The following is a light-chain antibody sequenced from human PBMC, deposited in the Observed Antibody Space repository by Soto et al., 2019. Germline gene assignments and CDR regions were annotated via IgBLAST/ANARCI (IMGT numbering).Light chain of an antibody. CDR2: GAS. CDR1: QSVSSN. CDR3: QQYNNWPWT. V-gene: IGKV3-15*01. J-gene: IGKJ1*01. Sequence: EIVMTQSPATLSVSPGERATLSCRTSQSVSSNLAWYQQKPGQAPRLLIYGASTRATGIPARFSGSGSGTEFTLTISSLQSEDFGVHYCQQYNNWPWTFGQGTKVEIK.